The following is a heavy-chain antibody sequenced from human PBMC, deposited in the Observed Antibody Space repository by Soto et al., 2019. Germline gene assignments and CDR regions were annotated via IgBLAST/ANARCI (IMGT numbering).Heavy chain of an antibody. CDR1: VGSINIGGYY. J-gene: IGHJ4*02. CDR3: ARGSDRYENSRYLFDY. CDR2: IYNSGNT. Sequence: SETLSVTCTVSVGSINIGGYYWSWIRQLPGKDLEWIGYIYNSGNTYYNPSLKSRLTISADTSKNQFSLKLSSVTAADTAVYYCARGSDRYENSRYLFDYWGQGTLVTGSS. D-gene: IGHD3-22*01. V-gene: IGHV4-31*03.